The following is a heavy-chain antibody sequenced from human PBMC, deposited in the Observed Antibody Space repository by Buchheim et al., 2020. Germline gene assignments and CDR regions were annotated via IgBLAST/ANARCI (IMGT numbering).Heavy chain of an antibody. CDR3: AGGPSSSGWLYYDYYGMDV. V-gene: IGHV3-48*01. CDR1: GFTFSSYS. CDR2: ISSSSSTI. D-gene: IGHD6-19*01. Sequence: EVQLVESGGGLVQPGGSLRLSCAASGFTFSSYSMNWVRQAPGKGLEWVSYISSSSSTIYYADSVKGRFTISRDNAKNSLYLQMNSLRAEDTAVYYCAGGPSSSGWLYYDYYGMDVWGQGTT. J-gene: IGHJ6*02.